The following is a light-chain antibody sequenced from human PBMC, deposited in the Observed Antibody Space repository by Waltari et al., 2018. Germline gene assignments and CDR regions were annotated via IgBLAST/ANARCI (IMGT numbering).Light chain of an antibody. CDR3: QQRSNWPPYT. CDR1: QSVSSY. V-gene: IGKV3-11*01. Sequence: EIVLTQSPATLSLSPGERATLYCRASQSVSSYLAWYQQNPGQAPRLLIYDASNRATGIPARFSGSGSGTDFTLTISSLEPEDFAVYYCQQRSNWPPYTFGQGTKLEIK. J-gene: IGKJ2*01. CDR2: DAS.